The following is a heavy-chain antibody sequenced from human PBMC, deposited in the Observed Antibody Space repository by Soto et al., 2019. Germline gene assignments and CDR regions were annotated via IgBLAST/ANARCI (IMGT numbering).Heavy chain of an antibody. CDR1: GFTFSSYS. V-gene: IGHV3-21*01. Sequence: GGSLRLSCAASGFTFSSYSMNWVRQAPGKGLEWVSSISSSSSYIYYADSVKGRFTISRDNAKNSLYLQMNSLRAEDTAVYYSARNYCSGGSCYDAFDIWGQGTMVTVSS. J-gene: IGHJ3*02. D-gene: IGHD2-15*01. CDR3: ARNYCSGGSCYDAFDI. CDR2: ISSSSSYI.